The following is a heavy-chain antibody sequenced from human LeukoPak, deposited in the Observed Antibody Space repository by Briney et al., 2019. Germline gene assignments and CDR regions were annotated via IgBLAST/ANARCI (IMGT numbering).Heavy chain of an antibody. CDR1: GGTFSRND. J-gene: IGHJ4*02. CDR3: ASGRTDIVVVPATLRNYYFDC. D-gene: IGHD2-2*01. V-gene: IGHV1-69*06. Sequence: SVKVSCKASGGTFSRNDISWVRQAPGQGLEWRGGIMPLFGTAKNAQKFQGRGAITADKSTSTAYMELSSMRSEDTAVYYCASGRTDIVVVPATLRNYYFDCWGQGTLVTVSS. CDR2: IMPLFGTA.